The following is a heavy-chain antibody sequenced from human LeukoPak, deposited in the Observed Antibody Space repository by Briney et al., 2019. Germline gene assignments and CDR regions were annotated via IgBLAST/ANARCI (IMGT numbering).Heavy chain of an antibody. CDR3: ARDTYCSGGRCYSRVGY. V-gene: IGHV7-4-1*02. Sequence: GASVKVSCKASGYTFTNYPMNWVRQAPGQGLEWMGWINTNTGNPTYAQGFTGQFVFSWDTSVNTAYLQINSLKPEDTAVYFCARDTYCSGGRCYSRVGYWGQGTVVTVSS. CDR2: INTNTGNP. J-gene: IGHJ4*02. D-gene: IGHD2-15*01. CDR1: GYTFTNYP.